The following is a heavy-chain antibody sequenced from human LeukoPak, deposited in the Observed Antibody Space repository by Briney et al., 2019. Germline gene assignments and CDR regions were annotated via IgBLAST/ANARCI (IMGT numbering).Heavy chain of an antibody. CDR3: AKEGPLTSTGMDA. CDR1: GFTFDDYA. CDR2: ISWNSGSI. V-gene: IGHV3-9*01. Sequence: PGRSLRLSCAASGFTFDDYAMHWVRQAPGKGLEWVSGISWNSGSIGYADSVKGRFTISRDNAKNSLYLQMNSLRAEDTALYYCAKEGPLTSTGMDAWGQGTTVTVSS. D-gene: IGHD4/OR15-4a*01. J-gene: IGHJ6*02.